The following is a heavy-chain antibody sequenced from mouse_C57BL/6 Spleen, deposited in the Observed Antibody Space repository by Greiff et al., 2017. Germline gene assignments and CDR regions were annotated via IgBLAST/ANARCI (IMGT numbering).Heavy chain of an antibody. CDR2: INPSNGGT. Sequence: QVQLQQPGTELVKPGASVKLSCKASGYTFTSYWMHWVKQRPGQGLEWIGNINPSNGGTNYNEKFKSKATMTVDKASSTAYMQLSSLTSEDSAVYYCARSDYDYAYAMDYWGQGTSVTVSS. J-gene: IGHJ4*01. V-gene: IGHV1-53*01. D-gene: IGHD2-4*01. CDR1: GYTFTSYW. CDR3: ARSDYDYAYAMDY.